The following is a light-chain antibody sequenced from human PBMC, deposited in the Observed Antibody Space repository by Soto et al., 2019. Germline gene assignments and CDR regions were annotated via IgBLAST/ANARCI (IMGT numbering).Light chain of an antibody. V-gene: IGKV3-20*01. J-gene: IGKJ1*01. CDR3: QQYVTAPCA. CDR2: GAS. Sequence: EIVLTQSPGTLSLSPGERATLSCRASQSVSSSVLAWYQQKPGQAPRLLIYGASNRATCIPDRFSVSGSGTDFTLTISRLEPEEFAVYYCQQYVTAPCAFGQGTKVAIE. CDR1: QSVSSSV.